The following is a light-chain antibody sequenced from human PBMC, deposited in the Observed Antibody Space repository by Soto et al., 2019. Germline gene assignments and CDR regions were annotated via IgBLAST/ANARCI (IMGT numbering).Light chain of an antibody. CDR2: DAS. CDR3: QQYGSLWT. Sequence: EIVLTQSPGTLSLSPGERATLSCRASQSVISSHLAWYQKKSGQAPTLLIYDASSRATGIRDRFSGSGSGTDFTLTISRLEPEDFAVYYCQQYGSLWTFGQGTKLEI. CDR1: QSVISSH. V-gene: IGKV3-20*01. J-gene: IGKJ2*02.